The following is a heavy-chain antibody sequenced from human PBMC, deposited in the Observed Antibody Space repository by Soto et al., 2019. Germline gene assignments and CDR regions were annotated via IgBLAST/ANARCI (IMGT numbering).Heavy chain of an antibody. Sequence: QLQRQESGPGLLKPSETLSLTWTVSGGFVSISSSTYYWGWIRQPPGKGLEWIASISYNGRTYYNPSLKSRVTISVDTSKNQFSLKLNSVTAADTAMYYCARHKTEYGMDVWGQGTTVTVSS. J-gene: IGHJ6*02. CDR3: ARHKTEYGMDV. V-gene: IGHV4-39*01. CDR2: ISYNGRT. CDR1: GGFVSISSSTYY.